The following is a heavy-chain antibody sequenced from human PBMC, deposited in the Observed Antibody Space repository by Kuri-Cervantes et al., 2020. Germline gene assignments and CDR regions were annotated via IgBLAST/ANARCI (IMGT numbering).Heavy chain of an antibody. CDR2: IYPIDSDT. D-gene: IGHD3-10*02. CDR3: ARIVDTTMFHLDS. CDR1: GYSFTSYW. Sequence: GGSLRLSCKGSGYSFTSYWIGWVRQVPGKGLEWMALIYPIDSDTRYNTSFQGQVTISADRSISTVYLQWSSLKASDTAMYYCARIVDTTMFHLDSWGQGTLVTVSS. J-gene: IGHJ4*02. V-gene: IGHV5-51*01.